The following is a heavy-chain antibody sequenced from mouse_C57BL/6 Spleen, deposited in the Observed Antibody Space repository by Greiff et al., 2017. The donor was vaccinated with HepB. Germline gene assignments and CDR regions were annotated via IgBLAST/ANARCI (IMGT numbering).Heavy chain of an antibody. V-gene: IGHV1-55*01. J-gene: IGHJ1*03. CDR1: GYTFTSYW. D-gene: IGHD1-1*01. CDR2: IYPGSGST. CDR3: AREGLDYYGSSYDWYFDV. Sequence: QVQLQQPGAELVKPGASVKMSCKASGYTFTSYWITWVKQRPGQGLEWIGDIYPGSGSTNYIEKFKSKATLTVDTSSSTAYMQLSSLTSEDSAVYYCAREGLDYYGSSYDWYFDVWGTGTTVTVSS.